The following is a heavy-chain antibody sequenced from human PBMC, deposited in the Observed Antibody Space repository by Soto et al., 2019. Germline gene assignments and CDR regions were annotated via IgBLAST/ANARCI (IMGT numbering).Heavy chain of an antibody. Sequence: ASVKVSCKASGGTFSSYAISWVRQAPGQGLEWMGGIIPIFGTANYAQKFQGRVTITADESTSTAYMELSSLRSEDTAVYYCARAGRVAVAGLYNYWGQGTLVTVSS. CDR3: ARAGRVAVAGLYNY. J-gene: IGHJ4*02. D-gene: IGHD6-19*01. V-gene: IGHV1-69*13. CDR1: GGTFSSYA. CDR2: IIPIFGTA.